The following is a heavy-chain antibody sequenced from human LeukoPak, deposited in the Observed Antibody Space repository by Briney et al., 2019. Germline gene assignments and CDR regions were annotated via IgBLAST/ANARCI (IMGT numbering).Heavy chain of an antibody. Sequence: GGSLRLSCAASGFTFSNYWMSWVRQAPGKGLEWVANIKQDGSEKYYVDSVKGRFTISRDNAKKSLYLQTDSLRAEDTAVYYCARLVSWVDTVMVTWYFDYWGQGTLVTVSS. CDR2: IKQDGSEK. CDR3: ARLVSWVDTVMVTWYFDY. CDR1: GFTFSNYW. V-gene: IGHV3-7*03. D-gene: IGHD5-18*01. J-gene: IGHJ4*02.